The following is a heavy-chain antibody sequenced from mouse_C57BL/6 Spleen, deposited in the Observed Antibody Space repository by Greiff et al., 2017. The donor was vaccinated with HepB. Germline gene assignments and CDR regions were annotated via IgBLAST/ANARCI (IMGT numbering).Heavy chain of an antibody. V-gene: IGHV7-1*01. J-gene: IGHJ2*01. CDR1: GFTFSDFY. D-gene: IGHD3-3*01. CDR2: SRNKANDYTT. CDR3: ARGGLDWVFDY. Sequence: DVKLVESGGGLVQSGRSLRLSCATSGFTFSDFYMEWVRQAPGKGLEWIAASRNKANDYTTEYSASVKGRFIVSRDTSQSILYLQMNALRAEDTAIYYCARGGLDWVFDYWGKGTTLTVSS.